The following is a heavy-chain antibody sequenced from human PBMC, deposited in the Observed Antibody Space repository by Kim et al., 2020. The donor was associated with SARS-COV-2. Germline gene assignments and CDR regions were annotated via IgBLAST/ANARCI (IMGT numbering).Heavy chain of an antibody. J-gene: IGHJ4*02. D-gene: IGHD3-10*02. V-gene: IGHV3-30*02. CDR3: AKLGLFGEHKAPFDY. Sequence: DSVKGRFTISRDNSKNTLYLQMNSLRAEDTAVYYCAKLGLFGEHKAPFDYWGQGTLVTVSS.